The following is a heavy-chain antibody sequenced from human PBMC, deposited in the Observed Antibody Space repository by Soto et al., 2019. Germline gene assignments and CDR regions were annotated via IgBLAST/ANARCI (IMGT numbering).Heavy chain of an antibody. CDR1: GYNFTSYW. CDR2: IYPGDSDT. D-gene: IGHD3-10*01. J-gene: IGHJ6*02. Sequence: GESLKISCKGSGYNFTSYWIGWVRQMPGKGLECMGIIYPGDSDTRYSPSFQGQVTISADKSISTAYLELSSLRAEDTAVYYCAGGGVRGVMFYTRDYYGMDVWGQGTTVTVSS. V-gene: IGHV5-51*01. CDR3: AGGGVRGVMFYTRDYYGMDV.